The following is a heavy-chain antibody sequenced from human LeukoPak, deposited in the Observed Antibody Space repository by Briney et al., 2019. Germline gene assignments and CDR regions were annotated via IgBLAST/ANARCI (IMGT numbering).Heavy chain of an antibody. V-gene: IGHV1-8*01. J-gene: IGHJ4*02. Sequence: GASVKVSCKASAYSFTTYDFNWVRQATGQGLEWMGWMNPNSGDTGYAQNFQGRVTMTRDTSITTAYMELSSLKSDDTAIYYCAMGPRTGGIHYWGQGTLVTVSS. CDR1: AYSFTTYD. CDR2: MNPNSGDT. D-gene: IGHD2-8*02. CDR3: AMGPRTGGIHY.